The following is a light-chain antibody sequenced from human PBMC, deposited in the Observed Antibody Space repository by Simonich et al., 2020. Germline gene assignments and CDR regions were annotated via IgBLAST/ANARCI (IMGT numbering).Light chain of an antibody. V-gene: IGKV4-1*01. CDR1: QSVLYSSNNKNY. Sequence: DIVMTQSPDSLAMSLGERATINCKSSQSVLYSSNNKNYLAWYQQKPGQPPKLLIYWASTRESGVPDRFSGRGSGTDFTLTISSLQAEDVAVYYCQQYYSTSYTFGQGTKLEIK. CDR2: WAS. CDR3: QQYYSTSYT. J-gene: IGKJ2*01.